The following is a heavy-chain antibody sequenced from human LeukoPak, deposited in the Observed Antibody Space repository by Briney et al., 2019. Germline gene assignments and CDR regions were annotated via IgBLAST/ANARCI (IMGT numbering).Heavy chain of an antibody. Sequence: GGSLRLSCAASGFTLSSYAMHWVRQAPGKGLEWVAVISYDGSNKYYADSVKGRFTISRDNSKNTLYLQMNSLRAEDTAVYYCARERVDDSAIDYWGQGTLVTVSS. V-gene: IGHV3-30-3*01. J-gene: IGHJ4*02. CDR1: GFTLSSYA. D-gene: IGHD3-22*01. CDR3: ARERVDDSAIDY. CDR2: ISYDGSNK.